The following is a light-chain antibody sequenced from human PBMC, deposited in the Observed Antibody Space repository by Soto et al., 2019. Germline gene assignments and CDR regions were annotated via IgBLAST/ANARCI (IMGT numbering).Light chain of an antibody. Sequence: EIVMTQSPATLSVSPGERATLSCRASQSGSSNLAWYQQRPGQTPRLLIYDASSRATGVPARFSGSGSGAEFTLTISSLQSEDFAIYFCRQNDNWPPTFGGGTKVEIK. CDR1: QSGSSN. CDR3: RQNDNWPPT. V-gene: IGKV3-15*01. J-gene: IGKJ4*01. CDR2: DAS.